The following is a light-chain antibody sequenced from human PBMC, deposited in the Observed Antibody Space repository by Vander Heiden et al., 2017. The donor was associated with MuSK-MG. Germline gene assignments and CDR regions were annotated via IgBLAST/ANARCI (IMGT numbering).Light chain of an antibody. CDR1: QDISNY. CDR2: DAS. Sequence: DLYITPSPLSLSASVGDRVTITCQASQDISNYLNWYQQKPGKAPKLLIYDASNLETGVPSRFSGSGSGTDFTFTISSLQPEDIATYYCQQYDNLPPGVTFGQGTKLEIK. CDR3: QQYDNLPPGVT. J-gene: IGKJ2*01. V-gene: IGKV1-33*01.